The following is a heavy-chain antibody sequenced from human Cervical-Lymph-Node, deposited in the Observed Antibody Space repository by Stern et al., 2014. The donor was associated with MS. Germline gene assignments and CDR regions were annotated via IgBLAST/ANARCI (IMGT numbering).Heavy chain of an antibody. V-gene: IGHV1-18*01. Sequence: QVQLVQSGAEVKKPGASVKVSCKASGYTFTNYGIRWVRQAPGQGLEWMGWIRGYNDDTNYVENFQGRVTMTTDTSTSTAYMELRSLRSDDTAVYYCARDPHIAVAGTGGGFDPWGQGTLVTVSS. CDR1: GYTFTNYG. CDR2: IRGYNDDT. CDR3: ARDPHIAVAGTGGGFDP. J-gene: IGHJ5*02. D-gene: IGHD6-19*01.